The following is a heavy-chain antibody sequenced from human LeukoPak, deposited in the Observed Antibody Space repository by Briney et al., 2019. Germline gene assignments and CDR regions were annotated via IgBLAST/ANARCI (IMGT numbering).Heavy chain of an antibody. V-gene: IGHV3-30-3*01. Sequence: GGSLRLSCAASGFTFSSYAMHWVRQAPGKGLEWVAVISYDGSNKYYADSVKGRFTISRDNSKNTVYLQMNSLRAEDTAVYYCARETRGAPDYWGQGTLVTVSS. D-gene: IGHD1-26*01. CDR1: GFTFSSYA. CDR3: ARETRGAPDY. J-gene: IGHJ4*02. CDR2: ISYDGSNK.